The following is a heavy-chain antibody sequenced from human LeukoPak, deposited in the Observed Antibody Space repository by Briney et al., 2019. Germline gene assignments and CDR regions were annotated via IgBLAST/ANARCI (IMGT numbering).Heavy chain of an antibody. V-gene: IGHV3-30*18. CDR2: ISYDGSNK. CDR1: GFNFSSYG. Sequence: GGSLRLSCAASGFNFSSYGMHGVRQAPGKGVEWVAVISYDGSNKYYADSVKGRFTISRDNSKHALYLQMNSLRAEDTAVYYCAKDREAMATLYYLDYCGQGTLVTVSS. CDR3: AKDREAMATLYYLDY. J-gene: IGHJ4*02. D-gene: IGHD5-18*01.